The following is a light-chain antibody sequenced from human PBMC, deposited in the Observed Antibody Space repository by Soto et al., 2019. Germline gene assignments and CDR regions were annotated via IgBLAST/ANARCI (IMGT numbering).Light chain of an antibody. CDR3: QQADTFPGT. V-gene: IGKV1-12*01. CDR2: TAS. J-gene: IGKJ1*01. Sequence: DIQMTQSPSSVSASVGDRVTITCRASQGVGNWLAWYQQKPGQAPKLLIHTASSLQSGVPSRFSGSGSGTDFTLTISSLQPEDFAIYFCQQADTFPGTFGPGTKVEVK. CDR1: QGVGNW.